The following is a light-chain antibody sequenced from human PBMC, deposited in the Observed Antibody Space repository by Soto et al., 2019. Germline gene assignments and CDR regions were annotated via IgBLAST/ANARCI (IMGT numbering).Light chain of an antibody. CDR2: GAS. CDR1: QSVGTY. Sequence: ELVLTQSPATLSLSPGERATLPCRASQSVGTYLSWYQQKPGQAPRLLFYGASSRATGIPDRFIGSGSGTDFTLTITGLEPEDFAVYYCQQFHISRTFGQGTKV. J-gene: IGKJ1*01. CDR3: QQFHISRT. V-gene: IGKV3-20*01.